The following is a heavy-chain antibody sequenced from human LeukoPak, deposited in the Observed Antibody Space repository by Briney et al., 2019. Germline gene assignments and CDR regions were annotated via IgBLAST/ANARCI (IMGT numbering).Heavy chain of an antibody. CDR2: ISAYNGNT. CDR1: GYTFTSYG. D-gene: IGHD3-22*01. V-gene: IGHV1-18*01. J-gene: IGHJ4*02. Sequence: ASVKVSCKASGYTFTSYGISWVRQAPGQGLEWMGWISAYNGNTNYAQKLQGRVTMTTDTSTSTAYMELRSLRSDDTAVYYCARVPHYYDSSGYIDYWGQGTLATVSS. CDR3: ARVPHYYDSSGYIDY.